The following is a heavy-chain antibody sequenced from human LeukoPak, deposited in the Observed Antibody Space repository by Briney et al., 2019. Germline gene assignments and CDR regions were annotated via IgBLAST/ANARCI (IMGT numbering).Heavy chain of an antibody. D-gene: IGHD3-22*01. V-gene: IGHV4-59*01. CDR1: GGSISSYY. CDR2: IYYSGST. J-gene: IGHJ4*02. CDR3: ASENYYDSSGYYYFDN. Sequence: PSETLSLTCTVSGGSISSYYWSWIRQPPGKGLEWIGSIYYSGSTNYNPSLKSRVTISVDTSKNQFSLKLSSVTAADTAVYYCASENYYDSSGYYYFDNWGQGTLVTVSS.